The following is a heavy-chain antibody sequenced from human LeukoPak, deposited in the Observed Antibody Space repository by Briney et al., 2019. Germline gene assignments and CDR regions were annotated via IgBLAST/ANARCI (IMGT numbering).Heavy chain of an antibody. CDR3: ANPPTVTSFHY. V-gene: IGHV3-7*03. CDR1: GFTFSSSC. Sequence: GGSLRLSCAPSGFTFSSSCMCSGRQAPGKGLEWVASINQNGRLKHYVDSVKGQFTIYRDNAKNSLFLPMNSLRAEDTAIYYCANPPTVTSFHYWGQGTLVTVSS. J-gene: IGHJ4*02. CDR2: INQNGRLK. D-gene: IGHD4-11*01.